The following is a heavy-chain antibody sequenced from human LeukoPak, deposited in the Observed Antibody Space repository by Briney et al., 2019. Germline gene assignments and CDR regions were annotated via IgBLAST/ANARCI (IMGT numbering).Heavy chain of an antibody. CDR1: GGSISSYY. D-gene: IGHD5-12*01. V-gene: IGHV4-59*01. CDR2: IYYSGSI. J-gene: IGHJ4*02. Sequence: PSETLSLTCTVSGGSISSYYWSWIRQPPGKGLEWIGYIYYSGSINYNPSLKSRVTISVDTSKNQFSLKLSSVTAADTAVYYCARAPRRGYSGYDLFDYWGQGTLVTVSS. CDR3: ARAPRRGYSGYDLFDY.